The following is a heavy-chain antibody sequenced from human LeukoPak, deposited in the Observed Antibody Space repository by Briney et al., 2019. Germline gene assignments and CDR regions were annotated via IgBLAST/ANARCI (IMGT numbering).Heavy chain of an antibody. CDR1: GFTFSDAW. D-gene: IGHD5-18*01. CDR3: TTGYTMASHDHY. J-gene: IGHJ4*02. Sequence: PRGSLRLSCAASGFTFSDAWMNWVRQAPGKGLEWVGLIRTKNQGATTDYAAPVRGRFTISRDDSKNTLYLQMNSLRTEDTALYYCTTGYTMASHDHYWSQGTLVTVSS. CDR2: IRTKNQGATT. V-gene: IGHV3-15*01.